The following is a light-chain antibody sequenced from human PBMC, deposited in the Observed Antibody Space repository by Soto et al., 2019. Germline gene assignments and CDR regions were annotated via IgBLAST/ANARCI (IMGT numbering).Light chain of an antibody. V-gene: IGLV1-44*01. CDR1: SSNIGSNT. Sequence: QPVLTQPPSASGTHGQRVSISCSGSSSNIGSNTVNWYQQLPGTAPILLIYSNNQRPSGVPDRFSGSKSGTSASLAISGLQSEDETDYYCASWDDGLNGYVFGTGTKVTVL. CDR3: ASWDDGLNGYV. J-gene: IGLJ1*01. CDR2: SNN.